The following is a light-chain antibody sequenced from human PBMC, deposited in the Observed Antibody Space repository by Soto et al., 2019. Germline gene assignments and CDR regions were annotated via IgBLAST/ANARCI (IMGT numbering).Light chain of an antibody. CDR3: CSYAGSSTS. J-gene: IGLJ2*01. CDR1: SSDVGSYNL. Sequence: QPVLTQPASVSGSPGQSITISCTGTSSDVGSYNLVSWYQQHPGKAPKLMIYEVSKRPSGVSNRFSGSKSGNTASLTISGLQAEDEADYYCCSYAGSSTSFGGGTKLTVL. CDR2: EVS. V-gene: IGLV2-23*02.